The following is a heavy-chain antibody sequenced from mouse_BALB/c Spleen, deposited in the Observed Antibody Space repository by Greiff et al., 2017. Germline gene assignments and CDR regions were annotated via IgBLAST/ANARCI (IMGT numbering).Heavy chain of an antibody. CDR1: GYTFSSYW. Sequence: QVQLQQSGAELMKPGASVKISCKATGYTFSSYWIEWVKQRPGHGLEWIGEILPGSGSTNYNEKFKGKATFTADTSSNTAYMQLSSLTSEDSAVYYCARGGWLLDWYFDVWGAGTTVTVSS. V-gene: IGHV1-9*01. CDR3: ARGGWLLDWYFDV. D-gene: IGHD2-3*01. J-gene: IGHJ1*01. CDR2: ILPGSGST.